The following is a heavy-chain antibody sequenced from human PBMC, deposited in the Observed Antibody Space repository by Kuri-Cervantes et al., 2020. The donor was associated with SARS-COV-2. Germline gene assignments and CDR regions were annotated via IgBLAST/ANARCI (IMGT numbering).Heavy chain of an antibody. Sequence: SETLSLTCAVSGYSISSGYYWGWIRQPPGKGLEWIGNIFYTGSTYYNPSLKSRVTISRDTSKNQFTLKLNSVTAADTAVYYCARYFWSGYYTGWFDPWGQGTLVTVSS. CDR3: ARYFWSGYYTGWFDP. V-gene: IGHV4-38-2*01. D-gene: IGHD3-3*01. CDR1: GYSISSGYY. CDR2: IFYTGST. J-gene: IGHJ5*02.